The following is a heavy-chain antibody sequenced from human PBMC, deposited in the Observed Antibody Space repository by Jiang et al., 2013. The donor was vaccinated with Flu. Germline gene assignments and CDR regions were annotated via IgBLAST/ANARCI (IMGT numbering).Heavy chain of an antibody. D-gene: IGHD6-19*01. J-gene: IGHJ4*02. CDR1: GYSFTAYS. Sequence: EVKKPGASVKVSCKASGYSFTAYSIHWIRRAPGHGLEWMGLINTDSGNTQYSQRFQGRVTFTRDTSASATYMDLRSLKSEDTAVYYCARSPVAGVGDYWGQGTLVTVSS. CDR2: INTDSGNT. CDR3: ARSPVAGVGDY. V-gene: IGHV1-3*04.